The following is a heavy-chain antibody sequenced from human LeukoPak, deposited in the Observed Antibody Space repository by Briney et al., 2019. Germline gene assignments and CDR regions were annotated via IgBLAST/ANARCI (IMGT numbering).Heavy chain of an antibody. Sequence: GGSLSLSCAVSGFTFSSYVMHGVRQAPARGLEWGLVISYDGINTYYVDSVRGRFTISRDNSKNMVYLQLNSLRPEDTAIYYCAKHSFSGVGATADYWGQGTLVTVSS. D-gene: IGHD1-26*01. CDR1: GFTFSSYV. CDR3: AKHSFSGVGATADY. V-gene: IGHV3-30*18. J-gene: IGHJ4*02. CDR2: ISYDGINT.